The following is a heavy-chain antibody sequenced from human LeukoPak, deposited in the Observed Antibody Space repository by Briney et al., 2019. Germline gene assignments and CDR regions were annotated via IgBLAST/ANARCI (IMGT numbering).Heavy chain of an antibody. J-gene: IGHJ5*02. Sequence: ASVKVSCKASGYTFTSYAMNWVRQAPGQGLEWMGWINTNTGNPTYAQGFTGRFVFSLDTSVSTAYLQISSLKAEDTAVYYCARDDGPHMLQQLVRGWFDPWGQGTLVTVSS. CDR2: INTNTGNP. CDR1: GYTFTSYA. V-gene: IGHV7-4-1*02. D-gene: IGHD6-13*01. CDR3: ARDDGPHMLQQLVRGWFDP.